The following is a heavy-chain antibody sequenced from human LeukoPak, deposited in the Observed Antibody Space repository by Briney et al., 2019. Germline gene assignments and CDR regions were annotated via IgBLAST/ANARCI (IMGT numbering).Heavy chain of an antibody. CDR3: ARDLNWGLLRGAFDI. Sequence: GGSLRLSCAASGFTLSSYSMNWVRQAPGKGLEWVSSISSSSNYIYDADSVKGRFTISRDNAKNSLFLQMNSLRAEDTAVYYCARDLNWGLLRGAFDIWSQGTMVTVSS. J-gene: IGHJ3*02. CDR2: ISSSSNYI. V-gene: IGHV3-21*01. CDR1: GFTLSSYS. D-gene: IGHD7-27*01.